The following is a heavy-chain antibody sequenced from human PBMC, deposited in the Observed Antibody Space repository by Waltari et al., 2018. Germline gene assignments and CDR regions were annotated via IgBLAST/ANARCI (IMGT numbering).Heavy chain of an antibody. D-gene: IGHD6-6*01. J-gene: IGHJ4*02. CDR2: IIPILGIA. CDR1: GATFSSYT. V-gene: IGHV1-69*02. CDR3: ARGRNDGPVYSSSSEDYFDY. Sequence: QVQLVQSGAEVKQPGSSVKVSCKASGATFSSYTISWVRQAPVHGLEWMGRIIPILGIANYAQKFQGRVTITADKSTSTAYMELSSLRSEDTAVYYCARGRNDGPVYSSSSEDYFDYWGQGTLVTVSS.